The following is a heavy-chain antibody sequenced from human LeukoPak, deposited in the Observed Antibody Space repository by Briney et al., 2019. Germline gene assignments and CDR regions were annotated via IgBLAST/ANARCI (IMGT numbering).Heavy chain of an antibody. CDR1: GFTFKLYW. Sequence: GGSLRLSCAASGFTFKLYWMHWVRQVPGKGPVWVARINDDGSDTVYADSVKGRFTISRDNSKNTLYLQMNSLRAEDTAVYYCARAPVPSCYTHTTRICDWFDPWGQGTLVTVSS. CDR2: INDDGSDT. V-gene: IGHV3-74*01. J-gene: IGHJ5*02. CDR3: ARAPVPSCYTHTTRICDWFDP. D-gene: IGHD2-2*02.